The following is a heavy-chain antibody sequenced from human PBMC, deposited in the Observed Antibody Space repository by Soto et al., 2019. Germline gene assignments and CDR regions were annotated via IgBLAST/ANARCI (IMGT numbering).Heavy chain of an antibody. V-gene: IGHV1-69*04. CDR3: ARENKWGIADYFDY. CDR1: GGTFRSYP. Sequence: SVKVSCKASGGTFRSYPFNWVRQAPGQGLEWMGRIIPNLGIANYAQKFQGRVTITADNSTSTAYMELSSLRSEDTAVYYCARENKWGIADYFDYWGQGTLVTVSS. D-gene: IGHD7-27*01. J-gene: IGHJ4*02. CDR2: IIPNLGIA.